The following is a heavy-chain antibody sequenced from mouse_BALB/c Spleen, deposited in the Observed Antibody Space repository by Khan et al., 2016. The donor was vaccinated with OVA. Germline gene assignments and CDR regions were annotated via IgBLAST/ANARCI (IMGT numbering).Heavy chain of an antibody. V-gene: IGHV5-17*02. CDR1: GFTFSNFG. CDR2: ISSGSSTI. CDR3: TRDYYGSSYVAD. J-gene: IGHJ3*01. D-gene: IGHD1-1*01. Sequence: EVELVESGGGLVQPGGSRKLSCAASGFTFSNFGMHWVRQAPEKGLEWVAFISSGSSTIYYADTVKGRFTISRDNPKNTLFLQMTSLRSEDTAMXYCTRDYYGSSYVADWGQGTLVTVSA.